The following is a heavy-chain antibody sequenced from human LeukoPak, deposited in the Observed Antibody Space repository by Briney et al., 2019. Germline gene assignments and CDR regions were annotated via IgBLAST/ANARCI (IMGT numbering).Heavy chain of an antibody. CDR1: GGSISSGGYY. CDR3: AREEGYCSSTSCYNWFDP. CDR2: IYYSGST. Sequence: SGTLSLTCAVSGGSISSGGYYWSWIRQHPGKGLEWIGYIYYSGSTYYNPSLKSRVTILVDTSKNQFSLKLSSVTAADTAVYYCAREEGYCSSTSCYNWFDPWGQGTLVTVSS. D-gene: IGHD2-2*01. J-gene: IGHJ5*02. V-gene: IGHV4-31*11.